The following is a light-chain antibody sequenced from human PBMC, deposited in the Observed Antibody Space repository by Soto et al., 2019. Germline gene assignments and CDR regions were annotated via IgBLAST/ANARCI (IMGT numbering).Light chain of an antibody. CDR3: QHYGISLT. CDR2: GAS. V-gene: IGKV3-20*01. CDR1: QSVSSNY. Sequence: EIVLTQSPGTLSLSPGERVTLSCRASQSVSSNYLAWYQQKPGQAPRLLIYGASSRATGIPDRFSGSGSGTDFTLTISRLEPEDFAVYYCQHYGISLTFGGGTKVEIK. J-gene: IGKJ4*01.